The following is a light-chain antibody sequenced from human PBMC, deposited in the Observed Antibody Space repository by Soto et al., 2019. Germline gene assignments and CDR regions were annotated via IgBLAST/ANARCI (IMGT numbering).Light chain of an antibody. J-gene: IGLJ2*01. CDR3: CSYARRSVL. CDR1: SSDVGGYNY. V-gene: IGLV2-11*01. Sequence: QSALTQPRSVSGSPGQSVTISCTGTSSDVGGYNYVSWYQQHPGKAPKLMIYDVSKRPSGVPDRFSGSKSGNTASLTISGLQAEDEADYYCCSYARRSVLFGGGTKLTVL. CDR2: DVS.